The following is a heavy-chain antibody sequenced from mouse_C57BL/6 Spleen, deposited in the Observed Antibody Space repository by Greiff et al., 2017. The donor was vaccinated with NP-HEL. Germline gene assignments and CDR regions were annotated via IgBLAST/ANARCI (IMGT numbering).Heavy chain of an antibody. CDR2: ISYDGSN. CDR1: GYSITSGYY. Sequence: VQLKESGPGLVKPSQSLSLTCSVTGYSITSGYYWNWIRQFPGNKLEWMGYISYDGSNNYNPSLKNRISITRDTSKNQFFLKLNSVTTEDTATYYCAREGGYYVGAMDYWGQGTSVTVSS. V-gene: IGHV3-6*01. J-gene: IGHJ4*01. D-gene: IGHD2-3*01. CDR3: AREGGYYVGAMDY.